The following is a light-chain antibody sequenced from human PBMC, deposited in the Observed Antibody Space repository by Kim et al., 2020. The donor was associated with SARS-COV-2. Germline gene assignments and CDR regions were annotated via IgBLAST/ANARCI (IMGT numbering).Light chain of an antibody. J-gene: IGLJ2*01. V-gene: IGLV2-14*03. CDR1: SSDVGGYNY. CDR3: SSYTSSSTLGV. CDR2: DVS. Sequence: QSIPISCTGTSSDVGGYNYVSWYQQHPGKAPKLMIYDVSNRPSGVSNRFSGSKSGNTASLTICGLQAEDEADYYCSSYTSSSTLGVFGGRTKLTVL.